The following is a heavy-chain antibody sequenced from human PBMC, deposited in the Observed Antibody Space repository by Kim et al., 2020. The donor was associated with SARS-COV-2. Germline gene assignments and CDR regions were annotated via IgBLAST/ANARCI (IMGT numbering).Heavy chain of an antibody. V-gene: IGHV3-23*01. D-gene: IGHD6-19*01. CDR3: AKDLGYSSGWYGRDYFDY. J-gene: IGHJ4*02. Sequence: RFTISRDNSKSTLYLQMKGLRAEDTAVYYCAKDLGYSSGWYGRDYFDYWGQGTLVTVSS.